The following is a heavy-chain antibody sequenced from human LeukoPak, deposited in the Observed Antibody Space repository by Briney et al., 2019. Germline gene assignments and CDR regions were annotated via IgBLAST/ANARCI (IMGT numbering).Heavy chain of an antibody. D-gene: IGHD6-19*01. CDR3: ARGILNTSGWYHLDY. J-gene: IGHJ4*02. V-gene: IGHV4-59*10. CDR1: GGSFSSYY. CDR2: IYASGST. Sequence: RTSETLSLTCAVYGGSFSSYYWSWIRQPAGKGLECIGRIYASGSTSYNPSLKSRLTMSVDTSKNQFSLKLSSVTAADTAVYYCARGILNTSGWYHLDYWGQGTLVTVSS.